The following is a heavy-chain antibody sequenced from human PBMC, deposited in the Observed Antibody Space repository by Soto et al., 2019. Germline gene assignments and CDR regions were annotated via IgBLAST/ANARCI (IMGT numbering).Heavy chain of an antibody. CDR1: GFTFSVYW. Sequence: GGSLRLSCVASGFTFSVYWMHWVRQAPGKGLVWVSRISGDGSETNYADFVKGRFTISRDSAKNTLYLQMNSLRAEDTALYYCARVLPGDAFDIWGQGTMVTVSS. V-gene: IGHV3-74*01. CDR3: ARVLPGDAFDI. J-gene: IGHJ3*02. CDR2: ISGDGSET.